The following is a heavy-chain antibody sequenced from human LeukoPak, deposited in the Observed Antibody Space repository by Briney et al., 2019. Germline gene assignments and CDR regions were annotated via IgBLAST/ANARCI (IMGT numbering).Heavy chain of an antibody. D-gene: IGHD1-14*01. V-gene: IGHV3-33*01. CDR2: IWYDGSNK. J-gene: IGHJ4*02. CDR3: AAGEPYVY. CDR1: GFTFTTYG. Sequence: GGSLRLSCAASGFTFTTYGTHWVRQAPGKGLEWVAIIWYDGSNKCYADSVKGRFTISRDNSKNTLYLQMNSLRAEDTAVYYCAAGEPYVYWGQGTLVTVSS.